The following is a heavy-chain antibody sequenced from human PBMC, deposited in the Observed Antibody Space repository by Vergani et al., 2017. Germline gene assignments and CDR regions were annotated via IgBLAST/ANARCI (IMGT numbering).Heavy chain of an antibody. CDR2: ISSDGGST. J-gene: IGHJ6*03. V-gene: IGHV3-23*04. Sequence: EVRLVESGGGLVQPGGSLRLSCAASGFTFSTYAMTWVRQAPGKGLEWVSTISSDGGSTYYADSVKGRFTISRDNSKNTLSLQMNSLTAEDTAIYYWARLVRGYFTDWYFYMDVWGKGTTVTVSS. D-gene: IGHD5-12*01. CDR1: GFTFSTYA. CDR3: ARLVRGYFTDWYFYMDV.